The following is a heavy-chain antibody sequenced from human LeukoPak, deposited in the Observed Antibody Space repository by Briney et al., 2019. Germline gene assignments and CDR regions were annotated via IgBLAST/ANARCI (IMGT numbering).Heavy chain of an antibody. CDR1: GGSISSYY. J-gene: IGHJ4*02. CDR2: IYYTGAT. D-gene: IGHD6-19*01. Sequence: PSETLFLTCTVSGGSISSYYWSWIRQPPGKGLEYIGYIYYTGATNYNPSLKSRVTISVDTSKNQFSLKMTSVTAADTAVYFCAKYGNSGWVIDNWGQGTLVTVSS. V-gene: IGHV4-59*08. CDR3: AKYGNSGWVIDN.